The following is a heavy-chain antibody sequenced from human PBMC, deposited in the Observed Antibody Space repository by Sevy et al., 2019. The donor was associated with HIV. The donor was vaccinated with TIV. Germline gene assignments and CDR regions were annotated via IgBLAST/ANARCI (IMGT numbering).Heavy chain of an antibody. CDR2: IKSKTDGGTT. Sequence: GGSLRLSCAASGFTFSNAWMSWVRQAPGKGLEWVGRIKSKTDGGTTDYAAPVKGRFTISRDDSKNTLYLQMNSLKTEDTAVYYCTTDLTHQWLPQFEYFQHWGQGTLVTVSS. CDR3: TTDLTHQWLPQFEYFQH. D-gene: IGHD6-19*01. V-gene: IGHV3-15*01. J-gene: IGHJ1*01. CDR1: GFTFSNAW.